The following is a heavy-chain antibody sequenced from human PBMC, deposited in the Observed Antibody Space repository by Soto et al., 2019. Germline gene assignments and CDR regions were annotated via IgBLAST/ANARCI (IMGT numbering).Heavy chain of an antibody. CDR3: AREFDSSGLDP. V-gene: IGHV3-48*03. Sequence: PGGPLRLSCAAAGCTCSSYEMNWVRQAPGKGLEWVSYISSSGSTIYYADSVKGRFTISRDNAKNSLYLQMNSLRAEDTAVYYCAREFDSSGLDPWGQGTLVTVSS. D-gene: IGHD3-22*01. J-gene: IGHJ5*02. CDR1: GCTCSSYE. CDR2: ISSSGSTI.